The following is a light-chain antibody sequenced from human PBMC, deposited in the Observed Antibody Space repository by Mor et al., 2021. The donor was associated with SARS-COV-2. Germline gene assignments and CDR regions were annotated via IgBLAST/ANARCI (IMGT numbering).Light chain of an antibody. Sequence: GSSGSIASNYVQWYQQRPGSAPTTVIYEDNQRPSGVPDRFSGSIDSSSNSASLTISGLKTEDEADYYCQSYDSSYVV. CDR1: SGSIASNY. V-gene: IGLV6-57*02. CDR3: QSYDSSYVV. J-gene: IGLJ2*01. CDR2: EDN.